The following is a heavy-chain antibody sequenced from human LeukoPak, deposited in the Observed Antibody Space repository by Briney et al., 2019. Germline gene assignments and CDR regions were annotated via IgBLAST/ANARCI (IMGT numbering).Heavy chain of an antibody. CDR1: GGSISSGSYY. D-gene: IGHD3-22*01. J-gene: IGHJ3*02. V-gene: IGHV4-39*01. CDR2: IYTSGST. Sequence: SQTLSLTCTVSGGSISSGSYYWGWIRQPAGKGLEWIGRIYTSGSTYYNPSLKSRVTISVDTSKNQFSLKLSSVTAADTAVYYCARHSYYYDSSGYRYDAFDIWGQGTMVTVSS. CDR3: ARHSYYYDSSGYRYDAFDI.